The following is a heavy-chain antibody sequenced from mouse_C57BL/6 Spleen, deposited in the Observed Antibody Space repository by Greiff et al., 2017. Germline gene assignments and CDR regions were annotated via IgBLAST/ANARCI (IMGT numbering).Heavy chain of an antibody. CDR2: FYPGSGSI. V-gene: IGHV1-62-2*01. D-gene: IGHD1-1*01. Sequence: QVQLKESGAELVKPGASVKLSCKASGYTFTEYTIHWVKQRSGQGLEWIGWFYPGSGSIKYNEKFKDEATLTADKYSSTVYMEISRLTSEDSAVYFCARHEDYYGSTSYAMDYWGQGTSVTVSS. CDR3: ARHEDYYGSTSYAMDY. CDR1: GYTFTEYT. J-gene: IGHJ4*01.